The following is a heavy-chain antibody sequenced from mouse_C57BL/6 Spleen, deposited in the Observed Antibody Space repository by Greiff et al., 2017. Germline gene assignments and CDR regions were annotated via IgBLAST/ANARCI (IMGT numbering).Heavy chain of an antibody. D-gene: IGHD2-4*01. Sequence: VQLQESGAELVKPGASVKLSCKASGYTFTEYTIHWVKQRSGQGLEWIGWFYPGSGSIKYNEKFKDKATLTADKSSSTVYMELSRLTSEDSAVYFCARHEDRRDYEDYAMDYWGQGTSVTVSS. CDR3: ARHEDRRDYEDYAMDY. CDR2: FYPGSGSI. V-gene: IGHV1-62-2*01. J-gene: IGHJ4*01. CDR1: GYTFTEYT.